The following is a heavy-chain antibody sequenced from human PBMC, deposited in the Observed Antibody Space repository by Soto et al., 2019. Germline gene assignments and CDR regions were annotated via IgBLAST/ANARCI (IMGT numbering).Heavy chain of an antibody. CDR3: AKHGFWSGYSWFDP. CDR1: GFTVSSYA. J-gene: IGHJ5*02. Sequence: GSLRLSCAASGFTVSSYAMSWVRQAPGKGLEWVSAISGSGGSTYYADSVKGRFTISRDNSKNTLYLQMNSLGAEDTAVYYCAKHGFWSGYSWFDPWGQGTLVTVSS. CDR2: ISGSGGST. V-gene: IGHV3-23*01. D-gene: IGHD3-3*01.